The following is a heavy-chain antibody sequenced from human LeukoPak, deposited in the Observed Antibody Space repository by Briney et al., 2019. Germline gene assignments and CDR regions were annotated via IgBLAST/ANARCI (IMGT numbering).Heavy chain of an antibody. J-gene: IGHJ3*02. V-gene: IGHV1-69*06. CDR3: ARDLAPTGYSLGAFDI. Sequence: SVKVSCKASGGTFSSYAISWVRQAPGQGLEWMGGIIPIFGTANYAQKFQGRVTITADKSTSTAYMELSSLRSEDTAVHYCARDLAPTGYSLGAFDIWGQGTMVTVSS. D-gene: IGHD3-9*01. CDR1: GGTFSSYA. CDR2: IIPIFGTA.